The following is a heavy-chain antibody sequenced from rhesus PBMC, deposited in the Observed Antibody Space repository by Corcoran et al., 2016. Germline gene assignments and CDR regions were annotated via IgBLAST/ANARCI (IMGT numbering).Heavy chain of an antibody. CDR2: IYGSSGIT. J-gene: IGHJ4*01. Sequence: QVQLQESGPGLVKPSETLSLTCAVSGGSISSNYWSWIRQPPGKGLEWIWYIYGSSGITHYNPSLKSRVTISTDTSKNQFSLKLSSVTAADTAVYYCARGTIAAGLPLSFDYWGQGVLVTVSS. CDR3: ARGTIAAGLPLSFDY. CDR1: GGSISSNY. D-gene: IGHD6-13*01. V-gene: IGHV4-160*01.